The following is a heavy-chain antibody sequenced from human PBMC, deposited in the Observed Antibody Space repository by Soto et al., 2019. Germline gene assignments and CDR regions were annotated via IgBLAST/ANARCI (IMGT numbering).Heavy chain of an antibody. CDR2: INAGNGNT. Sequence: ASVKVSCKASGYTFTSYAMHWVRQAPGQRLEWMGWINAGNGNTKYSQKFQGRVTITRDTSASTAYMELSSLRSEDTAVYYCARDYCSGGSCHHLSYWGQGTLVTVSS. V-gene: IGHV1-3*01. J-gene: IGHJ4*02. CDR1: GYTFTSYA. CDR3: ARDYCSGGSCHHLSY. D-gene: IGHD2-15*01.